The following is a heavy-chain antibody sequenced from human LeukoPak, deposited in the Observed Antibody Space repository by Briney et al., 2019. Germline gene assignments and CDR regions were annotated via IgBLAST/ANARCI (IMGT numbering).Heavy chain of an antibody. J-gene: IGHJ4*02. Sequence: PSETLSLTCAVYGGSFSGYYWSWIRQPPGKGLEWIGEINHSGSTNYNPSLKSRVTISVDTSKNQFSLKLSSVTAADTAVYYCARGGIVGAASDFDYWGQGTLVTVSS. CDR1: GGSFSGYY. CDR2: INHSGST. CDR3: ARGGIVGAASDFDY. V-gene: IGHV4-34*01. D-gene: IGHD1-26*01.